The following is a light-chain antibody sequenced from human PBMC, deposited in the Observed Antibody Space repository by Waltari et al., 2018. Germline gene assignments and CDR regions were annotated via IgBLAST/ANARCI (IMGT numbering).Light chain of an antibody. J-gene: IGLJ2*01. CDR2: RNF. V-gene: IGLV1-47*01. Sequence: QSVLTQPPSASGAPGQRVTISCSGSSSNIGSNSVYWYQQFPGTAPRLLIYRNFQGLSGVPERFSDSKAGTSASLAISGLRSEDEADYYCAVWDDNLYGVVFGGGTKLTVL. CDR1: SSNIGSNS. CDR3: AVWDDNLYGVV.